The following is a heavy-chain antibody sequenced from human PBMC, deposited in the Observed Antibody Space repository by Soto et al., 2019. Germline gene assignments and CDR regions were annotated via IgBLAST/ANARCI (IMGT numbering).Heavy chain of an antibody. CDR1: GGSISSYY. D-gene: IGHD3-22*01. V-gene: IGHV4-59*01. J-gene: IGHJ5*02. Sequence: PSETLSLTCTVSGGSISSYYWSWIRQPPGKGLEWIGYIYYSGSTNYNPSLKSRVSISLDTSKNQFSLRLTSVTAADTAVYYCARVGPWVPYYYDSSPYTFENWFDPWGQGTLVTVSS. CDR3: ARVGPWVPYYYDSSPYTFENWFDP. CDR2: IYYSGST.